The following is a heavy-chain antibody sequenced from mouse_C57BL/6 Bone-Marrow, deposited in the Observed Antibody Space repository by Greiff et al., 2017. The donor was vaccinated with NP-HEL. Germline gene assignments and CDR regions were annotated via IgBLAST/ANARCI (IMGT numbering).Heavy chain of an antibody. CDR3: ARGRPYDGWGY. D-gene: IGHD2-3*01. J-gene: IGHJ2*01. V-gene: IGHV1-4*01. CDR1: GYTFTSYT. Sequence: VKLQESGAELARPGASVKMSCKASGYTFTSYTMHWVKQRPGQGLEWIGYINPSSGYTKYNQKFKDKATLTADKSSSTAYMQLSSLTSEDSAVYYCARGRPYDGWGYWGQGTTLTVSS. CDR2: INPSSGYT.